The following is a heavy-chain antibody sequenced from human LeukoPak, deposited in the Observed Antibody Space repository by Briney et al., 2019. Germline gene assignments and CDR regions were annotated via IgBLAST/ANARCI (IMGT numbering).Heavy chain of an antibody. CDR2: IYSGGST. CDR1: GFTVSSNY. Sequence: GGSLRLSCAASGFTVSSNYMSWVRQAPGKGLEWVSVIYSGGSTYYADSVKGRFTISRDNSKNTLYLRMNSLRAEDTAVYYCARDRRIAVAGQYYYYYGMDVWGQGTTVTVSS. D-gene: IGHD6-19*01. CDR3: ARDRRIAVAGQYYYYYGMDV. V-gene: IGHV3-66*01. J-gene: IGHJ6*02.